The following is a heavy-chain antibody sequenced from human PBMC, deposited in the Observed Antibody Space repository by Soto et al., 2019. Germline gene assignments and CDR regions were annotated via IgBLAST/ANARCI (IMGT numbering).Heavy chain of an antibody. CDR2: IYYSGST. CDR1: GGSISSYY. V-gene: IGHV4-59*08. J-gene: IGHJ4*02. CDR3: ARQLAVAGRLIDY. D-gene: IGHD6-19*01. Sequence: SETLSLTCTVSGGSISSYYWSWIRQPPGKGLEWIGYIYYSGSTNYNPSLKSRVTISVDTSKNQFSPKLSSVTAADTAVYYCARQLAVAGRLIDYWGQGTLVTVSS.